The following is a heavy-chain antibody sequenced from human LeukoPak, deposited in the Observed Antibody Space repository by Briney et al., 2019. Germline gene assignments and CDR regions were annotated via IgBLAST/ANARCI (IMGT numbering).Heavy chain of an antibody. J-gene: IGHJ3*02. D-gene: IGHD6-6*01. Sequence: GGSLRLSCAASGFTFSSYGMHWVRQAPGKGLEWVAFIRYDGSNKYYADSVKGRFTISRDNSKNTLYLQMNSLRAEDTAVYYCAKDGEYSSSSGAFDIWGQGTMVTVSS. CDR1: GFTFSSYG. CDR2: IRYDGSNK. V-gene: IGHV3-30*02. CDR3: AKDGEYSSSSGAFDI.